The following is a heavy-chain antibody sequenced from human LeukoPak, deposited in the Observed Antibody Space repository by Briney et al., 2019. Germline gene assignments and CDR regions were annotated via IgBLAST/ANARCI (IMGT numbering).Heavy chain of an antibody. J-gene: IGHJ4*02. CDR1: GFTFSSYA. D-gene: IGHD4-17*01. CDR3: ARERHDYGDYLDYFDY. V-gene: IGHV3-23*01. Sequence: GGSLRLSCAASGFTFSSYAMSWVRQAPGKGLEWVSAISGSGGSTYYADSVKGRFTISRDNSKNTLYLQMSSLRAEDTAVYYCARERHDYGDYLDYFDYWGQGTLVTVSS. CDR2: ISGSGGST.